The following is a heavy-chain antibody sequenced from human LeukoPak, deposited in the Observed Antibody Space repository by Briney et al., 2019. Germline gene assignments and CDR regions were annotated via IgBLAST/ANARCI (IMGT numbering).Heavy chain of an antibody. D-gene: IGHD3-22*01. CDR3: ARLAQHRYYYDSSAYRYYFDY. Sequence: SETLSLTCAVYGGSFSGYYWSWIRQPPGKGLEWIGEINHSGSTNYNPSLKSRVTISVDTSKNQFSLRLSSVTAADTAVYYCARLAQHRYYYDSSAYRYYFDYWGQGTLVTVSS. CDR1: GGSFSGYY. V-gene: IGHV4-34*01. CDR2: INHSGST. J-gene: IGHJ4*02.